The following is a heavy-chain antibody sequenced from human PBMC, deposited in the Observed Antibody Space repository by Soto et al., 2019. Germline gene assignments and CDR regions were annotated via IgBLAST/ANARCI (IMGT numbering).Heavy chain of an antibody. D-gene: IGHD2-8*02. CDR2: ISRDGGTK. V-gene: IGHV3-30*03. Sequence: QVQLVESGGGVVQPGRSLRLSCAVSGFTVSTSGMHWVRQAPGKGLEWVAVISRDGGTKFYADSVKGRFTISRDNSRNTLFLEMNRLRGDDMAVYYCTGEVASGYWGQGTLVTVSS. CDR3: TGEVASGY. J-gene: IGHJ4*02. CDR1: GFTVSTSG.